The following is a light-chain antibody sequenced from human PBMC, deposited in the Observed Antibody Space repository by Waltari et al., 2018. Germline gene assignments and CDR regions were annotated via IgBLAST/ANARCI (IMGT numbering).Light chain of an antibody. Sequence: EIVLTQSPATLSLSPGERATLSCRASQSVSRYLVWYQQKPGQAPRLPIYDASNRATGIPARFSGSGSGTDYTLTISSLEAEDFAVYYCQQRVNWPITFGGGTKVEIK. CDR2: DAS. V-gene: IGKV3-11*01. CDR1: QSVSRY. CDR3: QQRVNWPIT. J-gene: IGKJ4*01.